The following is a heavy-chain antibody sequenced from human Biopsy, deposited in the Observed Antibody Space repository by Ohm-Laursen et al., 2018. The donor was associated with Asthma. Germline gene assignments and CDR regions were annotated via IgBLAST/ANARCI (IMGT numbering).Heavy chain of an antibody. CDR3: ARTHERWTSIQDDALDI. J-gene: IGHJ3*02. V-gene: IGHV3-30*03. D-gene: IGHD4-23*01. CDR1: GFTFSIYD. Sequence: RLSCTASGFTFSIYDIHWVRQAPGKGLEWVAVISYDGGNKFYGDSVKGRFTLSRDNSRNTLYLQMNSLRVEDTAIYYCARTHERWTSIQDDALDIWGQGTMVSVSS. CDR2: ISYDGGNK.